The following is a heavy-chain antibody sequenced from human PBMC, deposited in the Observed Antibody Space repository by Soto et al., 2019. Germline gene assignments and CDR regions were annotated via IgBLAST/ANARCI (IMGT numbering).Heavy chain of an antibody. CDR3: AKVGPGYCSGGSCYSSPNYYFDY. CDR2: ISGSGGST. CDR1: GFTFSSYA. Sequence: EVQLLESGGGLVQPGGSLRLSCAASGFTFSSYAMSWVRQAPGKGLEWVSAISGSGGSTYYADSVKGRFTISRDNSKNTLYLQMNSLRAEDTAVYYCAKVGPGYCSGGSCYSSPNYYFDYWGQGTLVTVSS. V-gene: IGHV3-23*01. J-gene: IGHJ4*02. D-gene: IGHD2-15*01.